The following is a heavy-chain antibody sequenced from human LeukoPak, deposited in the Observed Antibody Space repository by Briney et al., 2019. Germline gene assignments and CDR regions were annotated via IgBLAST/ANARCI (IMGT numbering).Heavy chain of an antibody. CDR3: ARANSPNWFDP. CDR1: GGSISSGSYY. D-gene: IGHD2/OR15-2a*01. V-gene: IGHV4-61*02. CDR2: IYTSGST. J-gene: IGHJ5*02. Sequence: PSQTLSLTCTVSGGSISSGSYYWSWIRQPAGKGLEWIGRIYTSGSTNYNPSLKSRVTISVDTSKNQFSPKLSSVTAADTAVYYCARANSPNWFDPWGQGTLVTVSS.